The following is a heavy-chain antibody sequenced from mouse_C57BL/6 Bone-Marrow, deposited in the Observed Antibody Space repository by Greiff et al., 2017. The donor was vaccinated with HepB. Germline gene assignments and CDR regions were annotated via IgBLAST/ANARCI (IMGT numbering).Heavy chain of an antibody. CDR2: IHPSASDT. V-gene: IGHV1-74*01. CDR1: GYTFTSYW. Sequence: QVQLQQPGAELVKPGASVKVSCKASGYTFTSYWMHWVKQRPGQGLEWIGRIHPSASDTNSNQKFKGKATLTVDKSSSTAYMQLSSLTSEDSAVYYCAIGDYYGSSPYYFDYGGQGTTLTVSS. D-gene: IGHD1-1*01. CDR3: AIGDYYGSSPYYFDY. J-gene: IGHJ2*01.